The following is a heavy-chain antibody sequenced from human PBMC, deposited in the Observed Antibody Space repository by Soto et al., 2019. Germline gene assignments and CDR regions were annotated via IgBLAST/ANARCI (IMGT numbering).Heavy chain of an antibody. CDR1: GFTFSSYG. CDR3: ARDGTPRNWDDGPIDY. Sequence: QVQLVESGGGVVQPGRSLRLSCAESGFTFSSYGMHWVRQAPGKGLEWVAVIWYDGSNKYYADSVKGRFTISRDNSKNTLYLQMNSLRAEDTAVYYCARDGTPRNWDDGPIDYWGQGTLVTVSS. V-gene: IGHV3-33*01. D-gene: IGHD1-1*01. CDR2: IWYDGSNK. J-gene: IGHJ4*02.